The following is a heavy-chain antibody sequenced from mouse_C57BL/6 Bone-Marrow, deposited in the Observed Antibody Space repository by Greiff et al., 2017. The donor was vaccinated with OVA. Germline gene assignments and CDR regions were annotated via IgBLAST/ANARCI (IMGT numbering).Heavy chain of an antibody. CDR1: GFTFSDYY. J-gene: IGHJ1*03. D-gene: IGHD1-1*01. CDR2: ISNGGGST. V-gene: IGHV5-12*01. Sequence: EVQRVESGGGLVQPGGSLKLSCAASGFTFSDYYMYWVRQTPEKRLEWVAYISNGGGSTYYPDTVKGRFTISRDNAKNTLYLQMSRLKSEDTAMYYCARQDYYGSHWYFDVWGTGTTVTVSS. CDR3: ARQDYYGSHWYFDV.